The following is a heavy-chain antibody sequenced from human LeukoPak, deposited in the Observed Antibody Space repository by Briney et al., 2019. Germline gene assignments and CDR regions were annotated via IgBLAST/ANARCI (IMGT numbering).Heavy chain of an antibody. CDR1: GYTFTNYW. CDR3: GRIPAAGSLKGSFDI. J-gene: IGHJ3*02. CDR2: IYPGDSDT. V-gene: IGHV5-51*01. D-gene: IGHD6-13*01. Sequence: GESLKISCKGSGYTFTNYWVVWVRQMPGKGLEWMGIIYPGDSDTTYSPSFQGQVTISADKSISTAYLQWSSLKASDSAMYYCGRIPAAGSLKGSFDIWGQGTMVTVSS.